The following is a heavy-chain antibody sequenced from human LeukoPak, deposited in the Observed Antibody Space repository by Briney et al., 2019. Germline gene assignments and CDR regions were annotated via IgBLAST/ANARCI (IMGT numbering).Heavy chain of an antibody. J-gene: IGHJ4*02. Sequence: GGSLRLSCGVSGFHLRSYWMHWVRQAPGKGLVWVSRINSDGSSTTYADSVKGRFTISRDNAKNTLYLQMSSLRADDTAVYYCARDDFVSGGQGTLVTVSS. CDR3: ARDDFVS. CDR2: INSDGSST. CDR1: GFHLRSYW. V-gene: IGHV3-74*01.